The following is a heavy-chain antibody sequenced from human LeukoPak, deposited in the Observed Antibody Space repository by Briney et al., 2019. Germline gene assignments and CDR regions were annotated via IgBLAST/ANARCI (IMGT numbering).Heavy chain of an antibody. V-gene: IGHV1-18*01. D-gene: IGHD6-13*01. CDR3: ARDFGIAAAGTGDY. CDR2: ISAYNGNA. J-gene: IGHJ4*02. Sequence: ASVKVSCKASGYTFTSYGISWVRQAPGQGLVWMGWISAYNGNANYAQKLQGRVTMTTDTSTSTAYMELRSLRSDDTAVYYCARDFGIAAAGTGDYWGQGTLVTVSS. CDR1: GYTFTSYG.